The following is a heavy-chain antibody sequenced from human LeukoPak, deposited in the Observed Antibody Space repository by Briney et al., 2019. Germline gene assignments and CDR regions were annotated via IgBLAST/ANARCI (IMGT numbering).Heavy chain of an antibody. CDR2: ISSRSDTI. CDR1: GFTFSTYS. CDR3: TRETTSGY. V-gene: IGHV3-48*04. Sequence: GGSLRLPCAASGFTFSTYSMNWVRQAPGKGLEWVSYISSRSDTIFYADSVKGRFTISRDNAKSSLFLQMDSLRAEDTAVYYCTRETTSGYWGQGILVTVSS. D-gene: IGHD1-1*01. J-gene: IGHJ4*02.